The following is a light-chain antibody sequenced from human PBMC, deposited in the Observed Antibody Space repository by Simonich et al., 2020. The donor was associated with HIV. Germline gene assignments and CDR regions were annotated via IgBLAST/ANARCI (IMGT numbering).Light chain of an antibody. Sequence: QSALTQPRSVSGSPGQSVTISCTGTSSDVGGYNYVSCYPQHPGKAPKLMIYDVSKRPSGVPDRFSGSKSGNTASLTISGLQAEDESDYYCCSYAGAYTVIFGGGTKLTVL. CDR3: CSYAGAYTVI. J-gene: IGLJ2*01. V-gene: IGLV2-11*01. CDR2: DVS. CDR1: SSDVGGYNY.